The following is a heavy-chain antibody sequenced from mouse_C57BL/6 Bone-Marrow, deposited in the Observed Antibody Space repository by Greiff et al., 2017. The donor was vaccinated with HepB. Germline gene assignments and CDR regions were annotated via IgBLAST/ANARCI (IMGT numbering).Heavy chain of an antibody. Sequence: QVQLQQPGAELVMPGASVKLSCKASGYTFTSYWMHWVKQRPGQGLEWIGEIDPSDSYTNYNQKFKGKSTLTVDKSSSTAYMQLSSLTSEDSAVYYCVFYDGYAMDYGGQGTSVTVSS. CDR1: GYTFTSYW. CDR2: IDPSDSYT. J-gene: IGHJ4*01. V-gene: IGHV1-69*01. D-gene: IGHD2-12*01. CDR3: VFYDGYAMDY.